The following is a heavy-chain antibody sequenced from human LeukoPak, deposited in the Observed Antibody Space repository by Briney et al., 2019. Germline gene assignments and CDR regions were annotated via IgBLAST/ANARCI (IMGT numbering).Heavy chain of an antibody. CDR2: INSAGSST. CDR3: ARVGYKRAFDI. D-gene: IGHD1-14*01. CDR1: GFTFSSYW. Sequence: GGSLRLSCAASGFTFSSYWMHWVRQAPGKGLVWVSRINSAGSSTSYPHSVKGRLTLSRSHAKNPPYLQMDRRRAEAPAVTYRARVGYKRAFDIWGQGTVVTVSS. V-gene: IGHV3-74*01. J-gene: IGHJ3*02.